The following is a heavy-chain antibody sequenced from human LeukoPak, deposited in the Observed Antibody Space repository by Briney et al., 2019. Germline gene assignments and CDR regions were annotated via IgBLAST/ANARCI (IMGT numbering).Heavy chain of an antibody. V-gene: IGHV4-38-2*02. CDR1: GYSISSGYY. CDR2: IYYSGST. CDR3: ARHSFSGYDFRYFDY. J-gene: IGHJ4*02. Sequence: SETLSLTCTVSGYSISSGYYWGWIRQPPGKGLEWIGYIYYSGSTNYNPSLKSRVTISVDTSKNQFSLKLSSVTAADTAVYYCARHSFSGYDFRYFDYWGQGTLVTVSS. D-gene: IGHD5-12*01.